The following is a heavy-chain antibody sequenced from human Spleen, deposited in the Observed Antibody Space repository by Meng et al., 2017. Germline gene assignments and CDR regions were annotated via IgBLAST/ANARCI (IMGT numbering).Heavy chain of an antibody. J-gene: IGHJ4*02. CDR3: ARHYCSGGSCTIDY. Sequence: KVSCKGSGYSFTSYWIGWVRQMPGKGLEWMGSIYPGVSETIYSPSFQGQVTLSADKSISTAYLQWSSLKASDTAMYYCARHYCSGGSCTIDYWGPGPLVPVSS. CDR1: GYSFTSYW. V-gene: IGHV5-51*01. CDR2: IYPGVSET. D-gene: IGHD2-15*01.